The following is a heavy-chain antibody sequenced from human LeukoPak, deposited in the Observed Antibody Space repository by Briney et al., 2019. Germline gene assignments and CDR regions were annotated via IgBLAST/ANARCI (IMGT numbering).Heavy chain of an antibody. V-gene: IGHV3-7*01. D-gene: IGHD5-18*01. CDR3: ARGASGIQLWFFDP. J-gene: IGHJ5*02. Sequence: GGSLRLSCAASGFTFSSYWMSWVRQAPGKGLEWVANIKQDGSEKYYVDSVKGRLTISRDNAKKSLYLEMNSLRAEDTAVYYCARGASGIQLWFFDPWGQGTLVTVSS. CDR2: IKQDGSEK. CDR1: GFTFSSYW.